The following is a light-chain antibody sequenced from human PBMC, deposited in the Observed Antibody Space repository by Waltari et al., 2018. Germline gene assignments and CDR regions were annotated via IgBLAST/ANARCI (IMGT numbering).Light chain of an antibody. Sequence: VSTPPPAPLSLCPGVCVTLPCRAIHSIQNYLAWYQQKPGQAPRRLIHDTSNRATGIPARFSGSGFGTDFTLTISSLEPGDFAVYYCQQRRTWPLTFGGGTKVEI. CDR1: HSIQNY. CDR3: QQRRTWPLT. J-gene: IGKJ4*01. V-gene: IGKV3-11*01. CDR2: DTS.